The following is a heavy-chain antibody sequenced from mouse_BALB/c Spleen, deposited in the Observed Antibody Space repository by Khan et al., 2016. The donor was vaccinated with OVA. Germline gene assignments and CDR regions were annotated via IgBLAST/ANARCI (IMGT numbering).Heavy chain of an antibody. CDR1: GFSLTSFA. CDR3: ARHQFPLSMDS. V-gene: IGHV2-6-2*01. J-gene: IGHJ4*01. CDR2: IWSDGRT. Sequence: QVQLQQSGPDLVAPSQSLSITCSVSGFSLTSFAIHWVRQPPGKGLEWLVVIWSDGRTTYNSSLKSRLSISKDNPKSQVFLKINSLQTDDTAMYYCARHQFPLSMDSWGQGTSVTVSS.